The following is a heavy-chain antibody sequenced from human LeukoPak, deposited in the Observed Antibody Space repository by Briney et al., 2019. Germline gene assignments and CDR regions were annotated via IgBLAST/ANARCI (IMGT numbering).Heavy chain of an antibody. J-gene: IGHJ4*02. Sequence: YPSGTLSLTCTVSGDSINSLDLWSWVRQPPGKGLEWIGEMYLSGTTHSNPSVKSRVTISIDKSKNQFFLNLSSVTAADTAVYYCAGLVGRYSSGLYYYYFDYWGQGTLVTVSS. CDR3: AGLVGRYSSGLYYYYFDY. CDR2: MYLSGTT. CDR1: GDSINSLDL. D-gene: IGHD3-22*01. V-gene: IGHV4-4*02.